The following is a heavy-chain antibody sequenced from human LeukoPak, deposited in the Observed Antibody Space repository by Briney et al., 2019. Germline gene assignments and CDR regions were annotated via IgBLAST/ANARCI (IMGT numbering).Heavy chain of an antibody. D-gene: IGHD3-10*01. CDR2: IKSKTDGGTT. CDR3: TTELVSYYGSGSTVDY. J-gene: IGHJ4*02. Sequence: GGSLRLSCAASGFIFSSYGMIWVRQAPGKGLEWVGRIKSKTDGGTTDYAAPVKGRFTISRDDSKNTLYLQMNSLKTEDTAVYYCTTELVSYYGSGSTVDYWGQGTLVTVSS. V-gene: IGHV3-15*01. CDR1: GFIFSSYG.